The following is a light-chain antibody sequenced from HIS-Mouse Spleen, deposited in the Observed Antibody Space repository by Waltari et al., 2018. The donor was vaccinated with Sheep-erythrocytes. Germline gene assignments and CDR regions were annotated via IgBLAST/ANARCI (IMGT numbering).Light chain of an antibody. CDR1: SSDVGSYNL. J-gene: IGLJ3*02. V-gene: IGLV2-23*01. Sequence: QSALTQPASVSGSPGQSITISCTGTSSDVGSYNLVSWYQQHPGKAPKLMIYEGSKRPSRVSNRCSRPESGSTASATSSGLEAEDEADYYCCSYAGSSTWLFGGGSKLTVL. CDR3: CSYAGSSTWL. CDR2: EGS.